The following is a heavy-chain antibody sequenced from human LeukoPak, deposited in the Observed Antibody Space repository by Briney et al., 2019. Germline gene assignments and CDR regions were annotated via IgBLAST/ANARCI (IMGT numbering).Heavy chain of an antibody. D-gene: IGHD2-2*01. J-gene: IGHJ6*03. V-gene: IGHV3-30*02. CDR2: IRYDGSNK. CDR1: GFTFSSYG. Sequence: PGGSLRLSCAASGFTFSSYGMHWVRQAPGKGLEWVAFIRYDGSNKYYADSVKGRFTISRDNSKNTLYLQMNSLRAEDTAVYYCAKDQVDCSSTSCLYYYYYYMDVWGKGTTATVSS. CDR3: AKDQVDCSSTSCLYYYYYYMDV.